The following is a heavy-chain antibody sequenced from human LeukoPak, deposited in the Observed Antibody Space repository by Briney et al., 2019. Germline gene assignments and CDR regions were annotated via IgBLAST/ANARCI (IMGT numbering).Heavy chain of an antibody. D-gene: IGHD4-17*01. CDR2: MNSDGSST. J-gene: IGHJ4*02. CDR3: ARVAFNYGDHYFDY. V-gene: IGHV3-74*01. CDR1: GFTLSSYW. Sequence: GGTLRLSCAASGFTLSSYWMHWVRQAPGKGLVWVSRMNSDGSSTTYADSVKGRFTISRDNAKNALYLQMSSLRAEDTAVYHCARVAFNYGDHYFDYWGQGTLVTVSS.